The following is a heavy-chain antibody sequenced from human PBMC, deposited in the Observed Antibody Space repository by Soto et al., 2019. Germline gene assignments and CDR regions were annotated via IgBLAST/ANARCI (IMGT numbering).Heavy chain of an antibody. V-gene: IGHV4-30-4*01. CDR1: GGSISSGDYY. CDR2: IYYSGST. J-gene: IGHJ4*02. Sequence: SETLSLTCTVSGGSISSGDYYWSWIRQPPGKGLEWIGYIYYSGSTYYNPSLKSRVTISVDTSKNQFSLKLSSVTAADTAVYYCARGNTVTIFDYWGQGTLVTVS. D-gene: IGHD4-4*01. CDR3: ARGNTVTIFDY.